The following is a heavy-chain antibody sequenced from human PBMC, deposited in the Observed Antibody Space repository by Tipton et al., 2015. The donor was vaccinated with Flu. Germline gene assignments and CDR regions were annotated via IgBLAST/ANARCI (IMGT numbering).Heavy chain of an antibody. CDR1: GFTFSDFW. CDR2: IKQDGSEK. V-gene: IGHV3-7*01. D-gene: IGHD6-19*01. Sequence: SLRLSCAASGFTFSDFWMKWVRQAPGKGLEWVANIKQDGSEKYYVDSVKGRFTISGDNMKKSLYLQMNSLRVEDTAVYYCTRGLGWLVETWGQGTLVTVSS. CDR3: TRGLGWLVET. J-gene: IGHJ5*02.